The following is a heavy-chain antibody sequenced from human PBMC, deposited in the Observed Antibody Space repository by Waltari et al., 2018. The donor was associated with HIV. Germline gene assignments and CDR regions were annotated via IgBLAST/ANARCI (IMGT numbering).Heavy chain of an antibody. CDR1: GYNFAPFD. D-gene: IGHD3-3*01. Sequence: QAQLVQSGAEVRKPGASVTVSCKASGYNFAPFDINWVRRAPGQGLEWMGWMSINSGNAGYGQRFKGRVTLTRDTSIDTAYMELHSLTPQDTAVYYCVTSRPGAVFGDFWGQGTPVMVSS. V-gene: IGHV1-8*01. CDR2: MSINSGNA. CDR3: VTSRPGAVFGDF. J-gene: IGHJ4*02.